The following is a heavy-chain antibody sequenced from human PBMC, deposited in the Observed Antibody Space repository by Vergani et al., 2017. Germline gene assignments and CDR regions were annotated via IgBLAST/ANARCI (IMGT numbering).Heavy chain of an antibody. V-gene: IGHV3-11*01. CDR3: TRTSIYGDYDPYFDY. D-gene: IGHD4-17*01. Sequence: QVQLVESGGGLVKPGGSLRLSCAASGFTFSDYYMSWIRQAPGKGLEWVSYISSSGSTIYYAYSVKGRFTISRDNAKNSLYLQMNSLRAEDTAVYYCTRTSIYGDYDPYFDYWGQGTLVTVSS. CDR1: GFTFSDYY. CDR2: ISSSGSTI. J-gene: IGHJ4*02.